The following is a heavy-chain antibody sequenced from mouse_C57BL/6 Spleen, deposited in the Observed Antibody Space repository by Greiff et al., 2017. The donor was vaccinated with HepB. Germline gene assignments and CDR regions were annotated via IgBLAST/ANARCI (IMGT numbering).Heavy chain of an antibody. Sequence: QVQLKQPGAELVKPGASVKLSCKASGYTFTSYWMHWVKQRPGRGLEWIGRIDPNSGGTKYNEKFKSKATLTVDKPSSTAYMQLSSLTSEDSAVYYCARHHYYGSSYGAMDYWGQGTSVTVSS. CDR1: GYTFTSYW. V-gene: IGHV1-72*01. J-gene: IGHJ4*01. CDR2: IDPNSGGT. CDR3: ARHHYYGSSYGAMDY. D-gene: IGHD1-1*01.